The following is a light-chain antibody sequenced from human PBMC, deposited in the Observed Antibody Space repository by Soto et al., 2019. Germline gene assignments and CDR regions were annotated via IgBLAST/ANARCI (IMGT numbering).Light chain of an antibody. CDR2: DAS. J-gene: IGKJ2*01. Sequence: DIQMTQSPSTVSASVGDRVTITCRASQSINTWLAWYQQKQGKAPRVLIYDASSLQSGVPSRFSGSGSGTEFTLTISSLEPDDFATYYCQQYDGHFGQGTKLEIK. V-gene: IGKV1-5*01. CDR3: QQYDGH. CDR1: QSINTW.